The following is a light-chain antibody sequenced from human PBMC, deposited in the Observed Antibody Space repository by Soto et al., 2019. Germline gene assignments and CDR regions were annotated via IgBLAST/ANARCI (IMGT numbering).Light chain of an antibody. J-gene: IGLJ1*01. V-gene: IGLV2-14*01. CDR3: SSYSSSSTFYV. Sequence: QSVVTQPASVSGSPGQSMTISCTGTSSDIGGFYYVSWYQHHPGKDPKLMIYQVSNRPSGVSNRFSGSKSGNTASLTISGLQAEDEADYFCSSYSSSSTFYVFGAGTKVTVL. CDR1: SSDIGGFYY. CDR2: QVS.